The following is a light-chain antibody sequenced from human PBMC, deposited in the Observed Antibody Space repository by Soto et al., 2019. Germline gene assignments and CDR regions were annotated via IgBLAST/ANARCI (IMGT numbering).Light chain of an antibody. CDR1: QTISSW. Sequence: DIQMTQSPSTLSGSVGDRVTITCRASQTISSWLAWYQQKPGRAPKLLIFAASNLQSGVPSRFSGSGSGTDFTLTIRSLQPEDFATYYCQQRYTSPWITFGQGTRLEIK. J-gene: IGKJ5*01. CDR2: AAS. CDR3: QQRYTSPWIT. V-gene: IGKV1-39*01.